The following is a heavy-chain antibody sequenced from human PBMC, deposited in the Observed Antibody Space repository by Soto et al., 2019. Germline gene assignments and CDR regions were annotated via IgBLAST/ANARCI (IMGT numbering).Heavy chain of an antibody. V-gene: IGHV3-30*18. Sequence: SVKVSCAASGFTFSSYGMHWVRQAPGKGLEWVAVISYDGSNKYYADSVKGRFTISRDNSKNTLYLQMNSLRAEDTAVYYCAKLAYYDSSGYPDAFDIWGQGTMVTVSS. J-gene: IGHJ3*02. CDR2: ISYDGSNK. CDR3: AKLAYYDSSGYPDAFDI. D-gene: IGHD3-22*01. CDR1: GFTFSSYG.